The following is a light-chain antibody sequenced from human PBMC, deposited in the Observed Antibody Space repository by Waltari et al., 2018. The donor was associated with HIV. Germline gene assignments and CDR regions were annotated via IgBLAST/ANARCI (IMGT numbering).Light chain of an antibody. Sequence: EIVLTQSPGTLSLSPGERATLSCRASQSVSSNYLAWYQHKPGQAPRLLVYGASTRATDIPDRFSVSGSGTDFTLTISRLEAEDSAVYYCQQYGYSSYTFGQGSKLQI. V-gene: IGKV3-20*01. CDR1: QSVSSNY. CDR3: QQYGYSSYT. CDR2: GAS. J-gene: IGKJ2*01.